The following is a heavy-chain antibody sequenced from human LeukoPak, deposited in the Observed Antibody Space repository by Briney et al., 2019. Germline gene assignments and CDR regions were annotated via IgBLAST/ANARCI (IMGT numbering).Heavy chain of an antibody. CDR2: IWYDGNKN. Sequence: GGSLRLSCAASGFTFNTCGMHWVRQAPGRGLEWVALIWYDGNKNSYADSVKGRFTISRDNSKNTLYLQMNSLRAEDTAVYYCARDWRRYSSGWFHFDFWGQGTLVTVSS. CDR1: GFTFNTCG. D-gene: IGHD6-19*01. V-gene: IGHV3-33*01. J-gene: IGHJ4*02. CDR3: ARDWRRYSSGWFHFDF.